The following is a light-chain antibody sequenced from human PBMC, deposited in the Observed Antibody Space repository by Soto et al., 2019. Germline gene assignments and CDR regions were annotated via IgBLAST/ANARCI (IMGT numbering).Light chain of an antibody. CDR1: SSDVGGYNH. Sequence: QSVLTQPASVSGSPGQSITISCTGTSSDVGGYNHVSWYQHHPGKAPKLMIYEVTKRPSGVSNRFSGSKSGDTASLTISGLQADDEADYYCCSNTASTTRIFGTATKVTVL. J-gene: IGLJ1*01. CDR3: CSNTASTTRI. V-gene: IGLV2-14*01. CDR2: EVT.